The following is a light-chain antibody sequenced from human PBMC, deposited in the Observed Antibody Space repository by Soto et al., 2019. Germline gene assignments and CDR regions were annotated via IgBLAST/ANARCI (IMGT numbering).Light chain of an antibody. CDR3: QQRSNWLT. J-gene: IGKJ5*01. Sequence: EIGLTQSPATLSLSPGERATLSCRASQSVSSYLAWYQQKPGQAPRLLIYDASNRATGIPARFSGSGSGTDFTLTISSLEPEDFAVYYCQQRSNWLTFGQGTRLEIK. CDR1: QSVSSY. CDR2: DAS. V-gene: IGKV3-11*01.